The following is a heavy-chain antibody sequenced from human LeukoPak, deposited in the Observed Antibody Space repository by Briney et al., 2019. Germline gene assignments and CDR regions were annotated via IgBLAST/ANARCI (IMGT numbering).Heavy chain of an antibody. CDR1: GFTFSSYG. V-gene: IGHV3-30*18. Sequence: GGSLRLSCAASGFTFSSYGMNWVRQAPGKGLEWVAVISYDGTKKYYADSVKGRFTISGDNSKNTLSLQMNSLRPEDTAVYYCAKDRSSTGIYGMDVWGQGTTVTVSS. CDR2: ISYDGTKK. D-gene: IGHD2-2*01. CDR3: AKDRSSTGIYGMDV. J-gene: IGHJ6*02.